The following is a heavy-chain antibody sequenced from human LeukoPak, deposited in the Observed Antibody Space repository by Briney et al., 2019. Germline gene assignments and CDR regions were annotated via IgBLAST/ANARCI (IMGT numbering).Heavy chain of an antibody. D-gene: IGHD5-24*01. CDR2: ISYDGSNK. CDR3: AKEKNWATEMYYFDH. CDR1: GFTFSSYG. J-gene: IGHJ4*02. V-gene: IGHV3-30*18. Sequence: GGSLRLSCAASGFTFSSYGMHWVRQAPGKGLEWVAVISYDGSNKYYADSVKGRFTISRDNSKNTLYLQMNSLRAEDTAAYYCAKEKNWATEMYYFDHWGQGTLVTVSS.